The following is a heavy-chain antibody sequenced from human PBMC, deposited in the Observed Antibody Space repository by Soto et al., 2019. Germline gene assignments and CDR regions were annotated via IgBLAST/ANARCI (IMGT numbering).Heavy chain of an antibody. CDR3: AKSGESGKHDFDS. CDR1: GFTFSSYG. Sequence: EVQLLESGGGLVQPGGSLRLSCAASGFTFSSYGMSWVRQAPGKGLEWVSIISRNSGSTYYADSVKGRFTISRDNSKNTLYLQMNSLRAEDTAIYYGAKSGESGKHDFDSWGQGTLVTVSS. J-gene: IGHJ4*02. V-gene: IGHV3-23*01. D-gene: IGHD3-10*01. CDR2: ISRNSGST.